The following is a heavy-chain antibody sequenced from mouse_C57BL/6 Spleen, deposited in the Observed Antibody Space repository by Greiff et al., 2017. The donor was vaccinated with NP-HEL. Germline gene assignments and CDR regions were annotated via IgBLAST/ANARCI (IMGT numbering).Heavy chain of an antibody. CDR3: ARQGIYGSSFFYAMDY. CDR2: ISSGGSYT. V-gene: IGHV5-6*01. CDR1: GFTFSSYG. J-gene: IGHJ4*01. Sequence: EVKLVESGGDLVKPGGSLKLSCAASGFTFSSYGMSWVRQTPDKRLEWVATISSGGSYTYYPDSVKGRFTISRDNAKNTLYLQMSSLKSEDTAMYYCARQGIYGSSFFYAMDYWGQGTSVTVSS. D-gene: IGHD1-1*01.